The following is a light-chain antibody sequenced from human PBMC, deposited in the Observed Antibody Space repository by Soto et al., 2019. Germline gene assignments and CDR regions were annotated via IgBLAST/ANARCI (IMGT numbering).Light chain of an antibody. V-gene: IGKV1-33*01. CDR3: QQYDNLPYT. CDR2: DAS. CDR1: QDISNY. J-gene: IGKJ2*01. Sequence: DLQMTQSPSSLSASVGDRVTITCQASQDISNYLNWYQQKPGKAPKLLIYDASNLETGVPSRFSGSGSGTDFTFTISSLQPEDIATYYCQQYDNLPYTFGQGTKLAIK.